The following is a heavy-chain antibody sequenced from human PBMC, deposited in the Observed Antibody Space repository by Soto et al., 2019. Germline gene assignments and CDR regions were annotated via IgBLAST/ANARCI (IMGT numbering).Heavy chain of an antibody. Sequence: SETLSLTCAVYGGSFSSYRLSWIRQTPGKGLEWIGEINHLTTTNYNPSLKSRVIISLDTPKNQFSLKLSSVTAADTAVYYCARGYDTALAPIFWGQGILVTVSS. D-gene: IGHD5-18*01. J-gene: IGHJ4*02. CDR2: INHLTTT. V-gene: IGHV4-34*01. CDR3: ARGYDTALAPIF. CDR1: GGSFSSYR.